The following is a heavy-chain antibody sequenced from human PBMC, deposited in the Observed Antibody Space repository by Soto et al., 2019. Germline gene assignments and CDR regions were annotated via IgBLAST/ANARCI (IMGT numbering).Heavy chain of an antibody. CDR2: IYQSGST. D-gene: IGHD4-17*01. V-gene: IGHV4-30-2*01. J-gene: IGHJ4*02. CDR3: ARAXDDSXAXFDY. Sequence: SETLSLTCAVSGGSINSGGYSWNWIRQPPGKGLEWIGYIYQSGSTHYNPSLKGRVTISVDRSKNQFSLKLSSVTAADTAVYYCARAXDDSXAXFDYWGQXTLVTVSS. CDR1: GGSINSGGYS.